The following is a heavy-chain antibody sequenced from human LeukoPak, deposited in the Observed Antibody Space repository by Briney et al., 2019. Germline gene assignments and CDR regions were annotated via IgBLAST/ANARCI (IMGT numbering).Heavy chain of an antibody. D-gene: IGHD5-24*01. CDR2: IYYSGST. Sequence: SETLSLTCTVSGGCISSYYWSWVRQPPGKGLEWIGYIYYSGSTNYNPSLKSRVTISVDTSKNQFSLKLSSVTAADTAVYYCARGRWLQRVGFDYWGQGTLVTVSS. J-gene: IGHJ4*02. CDR3: ARGRWLQRVGFDY. V-gene: IGHV4-59*01. CDR1: GGCISSYY.